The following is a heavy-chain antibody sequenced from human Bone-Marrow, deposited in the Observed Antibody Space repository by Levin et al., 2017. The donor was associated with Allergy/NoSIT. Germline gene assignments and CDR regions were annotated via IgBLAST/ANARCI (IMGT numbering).Heavy chain of an antibody. D-gene: IGHD3-10*01. CDR3: TKDVGVFGSGLVGMDV. Sequence: PGGSLRLSCAASGFTFDDYGMHWVRQGPGKGLEWVSSISWNSYIIGYADSVKGRFTISRDNAKNTLDLQMNSLRADDTAVYYCTKDVGVFGSGLVGMDVWGQGTTVTVSS. CDR1: GFTFDDYG. V-gene: IGHV3-9*01. J-gene: IGHJ6*02. CDR2: ISWNSYII.